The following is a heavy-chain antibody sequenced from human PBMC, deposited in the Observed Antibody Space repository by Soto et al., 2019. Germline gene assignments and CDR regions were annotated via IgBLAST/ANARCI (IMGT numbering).Heavy chain of an antibody. Sequence: PSETLSLTCTVAGGSISKYYSSWFRQPPGMGLEWIGYIYYTGSTNYNPSLKSRVTISVDTSKNQFSLKLSSVTAADTAVYYCARVGSSWYLGMDVWGQGTTVTVSS. CDR1: GGSISKYY. J-gene: IGHJ6*02. CDR2: IYYTGST. D-gene: IGHD6-13*01. CDR3: ARVGSSWYLGMDV. V-gene: IGHV4-59*01.